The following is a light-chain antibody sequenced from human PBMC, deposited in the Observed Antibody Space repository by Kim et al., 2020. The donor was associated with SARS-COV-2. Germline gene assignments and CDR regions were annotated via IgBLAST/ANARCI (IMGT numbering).Light chain of an antibody. CDR3: QQSYTSPRT. CDR2: AAS. J-gene: IGKJ1*01. CDR1: QSISSS. V-gene: IGKV1-39*01. Sequence: DIQMTQSPFSLSASVGDRVTITCRASQSISSSLNWYQQKPGKAPKLLIYAASNLQSGVPSRFSGSGSGTDFTHTISTLQAEDFATYHCQQSYTSPRTFGQGTKLDIK.